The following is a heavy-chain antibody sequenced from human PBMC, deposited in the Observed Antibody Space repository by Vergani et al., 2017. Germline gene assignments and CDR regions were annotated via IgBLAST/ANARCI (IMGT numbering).Heavy chain of an antibody. D-gene: IGHD1-26*01. CDR2: IWYDGSNK. V-gene: IGHV3-33*06. CDR3: AKDLGIVGATHFDY. J-gene: IGHJ4*02. CDR1: GFTFSSYG. Sequence: QVQLVESGGGVVQPGRSLRLSCAASGFTFSSYGMHWVRQAPGKGLEWVAVIWYDGSNKYYADSVKGRFTISRDNSKTTLYLQMNSLRAEDTAVYYCAKDLGIVGATHFDYWGQGTLVTVSS.